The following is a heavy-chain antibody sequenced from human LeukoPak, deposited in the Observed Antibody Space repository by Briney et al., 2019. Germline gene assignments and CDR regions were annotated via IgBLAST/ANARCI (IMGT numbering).Heavy chain of an antibody. D-gene: IGHD3-16*01. CDR2: INPSGGST. V-gene: IGHV1-46*01. J-gene: IGHJ4*02. CDR3: ARDLSQGGAPKY. Sequence: ASVKVSCKESGYTFTSYYMHWVRQAPGQGLEWMGIINPSGGSTSYAQKFQGRVTMTRDTSTSTVYMELSSLRSEDTAVYYCARDLSQGGAPKYWGQGALVTVSS. CDR1: GYTFTSYY.